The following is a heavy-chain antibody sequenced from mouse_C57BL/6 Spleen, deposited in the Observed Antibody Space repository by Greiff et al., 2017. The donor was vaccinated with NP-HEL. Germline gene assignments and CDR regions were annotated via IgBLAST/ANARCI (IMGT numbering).Heavy chain of an antibody. CDR1: GYTFTSYW. D-gene: IGHD2-1*01. J-gene: IGHJ1*03. Sequence: QVKLQQPGAELVMPGASVKLSCKASGYTFTSYWMHWVKQRPGQGLEWIGEIDPSDSYTNYNQKFKGKSTLTVDKSSSTAYMQLSSLTSEDSAVYYCARPGNYEYFDVWGTGTTVTVSS. CDR3: ARPGNYEYFDV. V-gene: IGHV1-69*01. CDR2: IDPSDSYT.